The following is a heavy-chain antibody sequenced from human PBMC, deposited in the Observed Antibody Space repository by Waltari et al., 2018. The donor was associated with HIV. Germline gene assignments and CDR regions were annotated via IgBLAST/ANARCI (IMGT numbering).Heavy chain of an antibody. CDR2: IIPIFGTA. Sequence: QVQLVQSGAEVKQPRSSVKVSSKASGGSISTFAISRVRQAAGQGLEWMGGIIPIFGTANFAQKFQGRVTFTADVSTSTAYMELSSLTSKDTAVYYCARDLNAVELGTGTPGYWGQGTLVTVSS. J-gene: IGHJ4*02. V-gene: IGHV1-69*01. CDR3: ARDLNAVELGTGTPGY. D-gene: IGHD1-1*01. CDR1: GGSISTFA.